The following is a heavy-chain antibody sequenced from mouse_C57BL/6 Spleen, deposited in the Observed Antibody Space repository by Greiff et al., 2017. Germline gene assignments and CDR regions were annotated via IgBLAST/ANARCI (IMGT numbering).Heavy chain of an antibody. CDR1: GYSITSGYD. CDR3: ARDELGLWYFDV. J-gene: IGHJ1*03. V-gene: IGHV3-1*01. D-gene: IGHD4-1*01. CDR2: ISYSGST. Sequence: EVQGVESGPGMVKPSQSLSLTCTVTGYSITSGYDWHWIRHFPGNKLEWMGDISYSGSTNYNPSLKSRISITHDTSKNHFFLKLNSVTTEDTATYCCARDELGLWYFDVWGTGTTVTVSS.